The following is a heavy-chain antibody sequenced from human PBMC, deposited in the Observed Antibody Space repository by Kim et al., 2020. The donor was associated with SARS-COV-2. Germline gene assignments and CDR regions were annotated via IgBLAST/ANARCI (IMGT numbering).Heavy chain of an antibody. CDR1: GFSFSSFI. V-gene: IGHV3-64*02. J-gene: IGHJ4*02. D-gene: IGHD6-6*01. CDR3: KTGGQQSQLVMPGDYFDD. Sequence: GGSLRLSCAGYGFSFSSFIMHWVRQGPGKGLEYISSINGNGDDTYYAESVKGRFVISRDNSKNTLFLQMSRLRSDDMGTYYCKTGGQQSQLVMPGDYFDDWGQGTLVAVSS. CDR2: INGNGDDT.